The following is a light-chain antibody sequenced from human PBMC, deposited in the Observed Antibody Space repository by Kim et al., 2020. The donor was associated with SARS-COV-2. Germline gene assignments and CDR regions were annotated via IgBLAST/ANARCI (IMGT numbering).Light chain of an antibody. V-gene: IGLV4-69*01. CDR1: SGHSDNA. CDR3: QTWGTGIWV. Sequence: SVKLTCTLSSGHSDNAISWHQQQPGKGPRDLMKVNSDGSHSKGDGIPDRFSGSSSGAERYLTVSSLQSEDEADYYCQTWGTGIWVFGGGTQLTVL. J-gene: IGLJ3*02. CDR2: VNSDGSH.